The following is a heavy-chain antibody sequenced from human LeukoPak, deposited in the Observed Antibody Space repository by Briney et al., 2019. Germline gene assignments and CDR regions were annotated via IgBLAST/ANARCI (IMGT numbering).Heavy chain of an antibody. D-gene: IGHD3-9*01. CDR3: AKGGKYYDILTGYYPTDY. CDR1: GFTFSSYE. J-gene: IGHJ4*02. CDR2: ISSSGSTI. V-gene: IGHV3-48*03. Sequence: GGSLRLSCAASGFTFSSYEMNWVRQAPGKGLEWVSYISSSGSTIYYADSVKGRFTISRDNSKNTLYLQMNSLRAEDTAVYYCAKGGKYYDILTGYYPTDYWGQGTLVTVSS.